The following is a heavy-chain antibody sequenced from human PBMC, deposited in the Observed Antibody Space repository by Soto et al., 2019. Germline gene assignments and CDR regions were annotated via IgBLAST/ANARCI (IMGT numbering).Heavy chain of an antibody. Sequence: GGSLRLSCAASGFTFSNAWMSWVRQAPGKGLEWVGRIKSKTDGGTTDYAAPVKGRFAISRDDSKNTLYLQMNSLKTEDTAVYYCTTGASQIGDAFDIWGQGTMVTVSS. CDR2: IKSKTDGGTT. CDR3: TTGASQIGDAFDI. CDR1: GFTFSNAW. D-gene: IGHD3-22*01. V-gene: IGHV3-15*01. J-gene: IGHJ3*02.